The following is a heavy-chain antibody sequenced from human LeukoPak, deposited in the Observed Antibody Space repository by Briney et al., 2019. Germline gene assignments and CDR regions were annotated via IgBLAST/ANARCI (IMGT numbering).Heavy chain of an antibody. J-gene: IGHJ6*03. Sequence: GGSLRLSCAASGFTFSSYAMSWVRQAPGKGLEWVSAISGSGGSTYYADSVKGRFTISRDNSKNTLYLQMNSLRAEDTAVYYCAKPGKFRFFEYYYYMDVWGKGTTVTVSS. CDR3: AKPGKFRFFEYYYYMDV. CDR2: ISGSGGST. CDR1: GFTFSSYA. V-gene: IGHV3-23*01. D-gene: IGHD3-3*01.